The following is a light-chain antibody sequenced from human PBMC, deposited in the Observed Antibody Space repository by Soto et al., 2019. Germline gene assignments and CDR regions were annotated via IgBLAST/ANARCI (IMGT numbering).Light chain of an antibody. CDR2: DNN. V-gene: IGLV1-51*01. CDR3: ATWDGSLPGEV. CDR1: SSNIGNNY. Sequence: QAVLTQSPSVSAAPGQKVTISCSGSSSNIGNNYVSWYQQLPGTAPELLIYDNNKRPSGIPDRFSGSKSGTSGTLDITGLQTGDEADYYCATWDGSLPGEVFGGGTKLTVL. J-gene: IGLJ2*01.